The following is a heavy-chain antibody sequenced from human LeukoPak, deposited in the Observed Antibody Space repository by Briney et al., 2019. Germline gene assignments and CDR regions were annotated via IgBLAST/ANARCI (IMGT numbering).Heavy chain of an antibody. V-gene: IGHV3-33*01. CDR1: GFTFTLSSYG. CDR2: ISYEGSLK. D-gene: IGHD6-6*01. CDR3: SRYNTSSWDY. Sequence: PGGSLRLSCAASGFTFTLSSYGMHWVRQAPGKGLEWVAVISYEGSLKYYAASVKGRFTISRDTSKNMLYLQMNSLRAEDTAVYYCSRYNTSSWDYWGQGTLVTVSS. J-gene: IGHJ4*02.